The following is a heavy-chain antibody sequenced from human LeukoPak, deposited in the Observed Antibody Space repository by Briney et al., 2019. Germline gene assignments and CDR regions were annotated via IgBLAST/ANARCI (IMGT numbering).Heavy chain of an antibody. CDR2: IYTSGST. CDR1: GGSISSYY. V-gene: IGHV4-4*07. Sequence: PSETLSLTCTVSGGSISSYYWSWIRQPAGKGLEWIGRIYTSGSTNYNPSLKSRVTMSVDTSKNQFSLKLSSVTAADTAVYYCARDSSTSYQGAFDIWGQGTMVTVSS. CDR3: ARDSSTSYQGAFDI. J-gene: IGHJ3*02. D-gene: IGHD2-2*01.